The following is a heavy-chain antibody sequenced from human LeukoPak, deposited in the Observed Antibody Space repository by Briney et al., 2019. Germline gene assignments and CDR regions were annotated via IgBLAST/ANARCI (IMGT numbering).Heavy chain of an antibody. D-gene: IGHD6-19*01. Sequence: ASVKVSCKASGYTFTSYGISWVRQAPGQGLEWMGWISSYNGTTNYAQKFQGRVTMSTDTSTGTAYMELRSLRSDDTAVYYCARRVAVARRDAFDIWGQGTMVTVSS. J-gene: IGHJ3*02. CDR3: ARRVAVARRDAFDI. CDR2: ISSYNGTT. V-gene: IGHV1-18*01. CDR1: GYTFTSYG.